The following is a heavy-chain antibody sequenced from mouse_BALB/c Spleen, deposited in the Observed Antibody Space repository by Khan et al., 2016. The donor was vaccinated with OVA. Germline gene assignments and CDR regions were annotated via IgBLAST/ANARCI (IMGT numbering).Heavy chain of an antibody. CDR3: TRFGDLFAY. Sequence: VQLKQSGTVLARPGTSVKMSCKASGYTFTSYWMHWVKQRPGQGLEWIGAIYPGNSDTSYNQKFKGKAKLTAATSTSTAYMELSSLTTEDAAVYYCTRFGDLFAYWGQGTLVTVSA. CDR2: IYPGNSDT. V-gene: IGHV1-5*01. CDR1: GYTFTSYW. D-gene: IGHD2-13*01. J-gene: IGHJ3*01.